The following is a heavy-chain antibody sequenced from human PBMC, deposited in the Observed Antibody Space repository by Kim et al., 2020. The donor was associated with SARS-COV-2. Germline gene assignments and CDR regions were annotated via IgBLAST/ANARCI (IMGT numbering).Heavy chain of an antibody. CDR1: GFTFSSYD. CDR2: IGTAGDT. J-gene: IGHJ3*02. D-gene: IGHD3-16*01. V-gene: IGHV3-13*04. CDR3: ARDSGEGAFDI. Sequence: GGSLRLSCAASGFTFSSYDMHWVRQATGKGLEWVSAIGTAGDTYYPGSVKGRFTISRENAKNSLYLQMNSLRAGDTAVYYCARDSGEGAFDIWGQGTMVTVSS.